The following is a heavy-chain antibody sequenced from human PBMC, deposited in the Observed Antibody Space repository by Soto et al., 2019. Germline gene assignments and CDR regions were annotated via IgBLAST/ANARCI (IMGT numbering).Heavy chain of an antibody. CDR1: DFAFTNAW. CDR3: TTDAYSAMMVVRSDY. J-gene: IGHJ4*01. CDR2: IKGETHGGTT. D-gene: IGHD2-15*01. Sequence: EVQLVESGGDLVNPGGSLRLACAASDFAFTNAWINWVRQAPGKGLEWVGRIKGETHGGTTDFAAPVKGRFAISRDDSKNMVYLQMNSVKTEDTGIYYCTTDAYSAMMVVRSDYWGHGTLVTVSS. V-gene: IGHV3-15*07.